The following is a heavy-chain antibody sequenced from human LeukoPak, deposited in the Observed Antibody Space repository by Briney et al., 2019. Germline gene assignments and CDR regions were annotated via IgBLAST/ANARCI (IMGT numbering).Heavy chain of an antibody. Sequence: SETLSLTCTVSGGSISRSSYYWGWIRQPPGKGLEWIGSIYYSGITYYNPSLKSRVTISVDTSKNQFSLKLSSVTAADTAVYYCASETCGGDCYRYWYFDLWGRGTLVTVSS. D-gene: IGHD2-21*02. CDR2: IYYSGIT. J-gene: IGHJ2*01. CDR1: GGSISRSSYY. CDR3: ASETCGGDCYRYWYFDL. V-gene: IGHV4-39*01.